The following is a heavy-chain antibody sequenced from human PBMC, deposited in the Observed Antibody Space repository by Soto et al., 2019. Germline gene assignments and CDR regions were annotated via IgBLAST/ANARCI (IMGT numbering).Heavy chain of an antibody. CDR2: IYLDDDE. V-gene: IGHV2-5*02. CDR1: GFSLSTTAEG. CDR3: AHGSCSSADVYPNPCLDC. D-gene: IGHD2-2*01. J-gene: IGHJ4*02. Sequence: QITLKESGPTLVKPTQTLTLTCTFSGFSLSTTAEGVGWIRQPPGKALEWLALIYLDDDERYSPSLKSRLTITKDTSKNQVVLTMTNVDPVDTATYYCAHGSCSSADVYPNPCLDCWGQGILVTVSS.